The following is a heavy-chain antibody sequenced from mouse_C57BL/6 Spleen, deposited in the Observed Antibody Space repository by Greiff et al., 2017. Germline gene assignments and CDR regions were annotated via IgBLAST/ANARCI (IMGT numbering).Heavy chain of an antibody. J-gene: IGHJ2*01. CDR2: IYPGDGDT. D-gene: IGHD3-3*01. Sequence: VQLQESGPELVKPGASVKISCKASGYAFSSSWMNWVKQRPGKGLEWIGRIYPGDGDTNYNGKFKGKATLTADKSSSTAYMQLSSLTSEDSAVYFCARGGGRDYFDYWGQGTTLTVSS. CDR1: GYAFSSSW. CDR3: ARGGGRDYFDY. V-gene: IGHV1-82*01.